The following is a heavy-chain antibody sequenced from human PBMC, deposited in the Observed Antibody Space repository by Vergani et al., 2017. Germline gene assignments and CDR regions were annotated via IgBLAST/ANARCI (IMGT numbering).Heavy chain of an antibody. J-gene: IGHJ6*03. D-gene: IGHD1-7*01. CDR1: GFSLNTRGVS. V-gene: IGHV2-5*04. CDR3: VYRKTECGTTGCFYPFYYCYYMDV. Sequence: QITLKESGPTLVKPTQTLTLTCTFSGFSLNTRGVSVAWIRQPPGKALDWLALIYWNGDQHYSPALNNRVTITKDTSKNQVVLTMTNMDYVDTGTYYCVYRKTECGTTGCFYPFYYCYYMDVWGKGTTVTVSS. CDR2: IYWNGDQ.